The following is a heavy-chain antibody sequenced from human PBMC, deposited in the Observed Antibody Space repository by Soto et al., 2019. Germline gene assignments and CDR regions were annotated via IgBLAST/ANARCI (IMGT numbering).Heavy chain of an antibody. V-gene: IGHV3-23*01. CDR1: GFTFRSYA. Sequence: GGSQRLSSTASGFTFRSYAMSWVRQAPGKGLEWVSAISGSGGSTYYADSVKGRFTISRDNSKNTLYLQMNSLRAEDTAVYYCAKDPLPKSYYYDSSGYYDYWGQGTLVTVSS. D-gene: IGHD3-22*01. CDR3: AKDPLPKSYYYDSSGYYDY. J-gene: IGHJ4*02. CDR2: ISGSGGST.